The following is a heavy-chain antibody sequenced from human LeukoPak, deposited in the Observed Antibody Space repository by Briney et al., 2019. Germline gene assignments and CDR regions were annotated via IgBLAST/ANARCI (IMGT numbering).Heavy chain of an antibody. CDR3: AKGTQYYDFWSGYSDPPFDY. J-gene: IGHJ4*02. CDR2: ISGSGGST. Sequence: PGGSLRLSCAASGFTFSSYAMSWVRQAPGKGLEWVSAISGSGGSTYYADSVKGRFTISRDNSKNTLYLQMNSLRAEDTAVYYCAKGTQYYDFWSGYSDPPFDYWGQGTLVTVSS. D-gene: IGHD3-3*01. V-gene: IGHV3-23*01. CDR1: GFTFSSYA.